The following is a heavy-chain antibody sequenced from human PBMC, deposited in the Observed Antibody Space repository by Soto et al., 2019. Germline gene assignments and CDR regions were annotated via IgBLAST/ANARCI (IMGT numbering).Heavy chain of an antibody. CDR3: ARGGVPAALDI. J-gene: IGHJ3*02. V-gene: IGHV3-74*01. CDR2: INGDGTIT. D-gene: IGHD3-10*01. Sequence: EVQLVESGGGLVQPGGSLRLSCAVSGFTLSNYYMHWARQAPGKGLVWVSHINGDGTITDYADSVKGRFAISRDNARNILYLQMSSLRAEDTAVYYGARGGVPAALDIWGEGTMVPVSS. CDR1: GFTLSNYY.